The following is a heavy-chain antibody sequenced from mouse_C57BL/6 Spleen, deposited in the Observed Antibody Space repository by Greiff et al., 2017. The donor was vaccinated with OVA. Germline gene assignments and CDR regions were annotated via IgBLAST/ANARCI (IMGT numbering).Heavy chain of an antibody. CDR2: IRNKANGYTT. V-gene: IGHV7-3*01. Sequence: EVKLVESGGGLVQPGGSLSLSCAASGFTFTDYYMSWVRQPPGKALEWLGFIRNKANGYTTEYSASVKGRFTISRDNSQSILYLQMNALRAEDSATYYCARDYYYGSSYNWYFDVWGTGTTVTVSS. CDR1: GFTFTDYY. D-gene: IGHD1-1*01. CDR3: ARDYYYGSSYNWYFDV. J-gene: IGHJ1*03.